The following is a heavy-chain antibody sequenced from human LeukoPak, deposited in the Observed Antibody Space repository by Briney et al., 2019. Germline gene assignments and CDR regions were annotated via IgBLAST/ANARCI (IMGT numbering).Heavy chain of an antibody. V-gene: IGHV1-8*01. D-gene: IGHD2-15*01. J-gene: IGHJ5*02. CDR1: GYTFINND. CDR3: ARSHTRKGFCGGGRCYPAVWWFDP. Sequence: ASVRVSCKASGYTFINNDINWVRQAPGQGLEWMAWIDPKNGNRGYAQNFQGRVTMTTDTSISTAYMELSSLRSEDTAVYYCARSHTRKGFCGGGRCYPAVWWFDPWGQGTLVAVSS. CDR2: IDPKNGNR.